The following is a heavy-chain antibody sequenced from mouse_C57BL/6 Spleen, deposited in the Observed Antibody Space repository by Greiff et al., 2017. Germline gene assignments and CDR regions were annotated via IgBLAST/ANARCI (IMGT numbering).Heavy chain of an antibody. V-gene: IGHV1-4*01. Sequence: QVQLQQSGAELARPGASVKMSCKASGYTFTSYTMHWVKQRPGQGLEWIGYINPSSGYTKYNQKFKDKATLTADKSSSTAYMQLSSLTSEDSAVYYCARTASSIGAMDYWGQGTSVTVSS. J-gene: IGHJ4*01. CDR2: INPSSGYT. CDR1: GYTFTSYT. D-gene: IGHD2-14*01. CDR3: ARTASSIGAMDY.